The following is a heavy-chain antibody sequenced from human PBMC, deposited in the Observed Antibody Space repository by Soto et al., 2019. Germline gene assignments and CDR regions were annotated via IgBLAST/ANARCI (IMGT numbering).Heavy chain of an antibody. D-gene: IGHD3-22*01. CDR2: ISNSGST. V-gene: IGHV4-30-4*01. CDR3: ARGYYYDSSEPIDY. Sequence: SETLSLTCTVSGGSVTSDEDYWTWIRQSPGKGLEWIGYISNSGSTGYNPSLKTRLSMSVDRSKNQFTLRLTSVTAADTAVYYCARGYYYDSSEPIDYWGQGTPVTVSS. J-gene: IGHJ4*02. CDR1: GGSVTSDEDY.